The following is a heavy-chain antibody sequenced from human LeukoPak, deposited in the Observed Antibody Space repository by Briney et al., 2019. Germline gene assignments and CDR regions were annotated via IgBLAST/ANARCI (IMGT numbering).Heavy chain of an antibody. V-gene: IGHV3-30*02. CDR1: GFTFSSYG. Sequence: GGSLRLSCAASGFTFSSYGMHWVRQAPGKGLEWVAFIRYDGSNKYYADSVKGRFTISRDNSKNTLYLQMNSLRAEDTAVYYCARHGRRAAAAYFDYWGQGTLVTVSS. D-gene: IGHD6-13*01. J-gene: IGHJ4*02. CDR2: IRYDGSNK. CDR3: ARHGRRAAAAYFDY.